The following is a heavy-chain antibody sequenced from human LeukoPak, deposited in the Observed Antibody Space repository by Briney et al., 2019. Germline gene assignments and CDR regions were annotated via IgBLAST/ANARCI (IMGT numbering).Heavy chain of an antibody. CDR2: INTDGGFT. D-gene: IGHD1-14*01. V-gene: IGHV3-74*01. CDR3: ARGVEPLAANTLAY. J-gene: IGHJ4*02. CDR1: GFIFSDYW. Sequence: GGSLRLSCAASGFIFSDYWMHWVRQAPGKGLVWVSRINTDGGFTRYADSVQGRFTISRDNSKNTLYLEMNSLSPDDTAVYYCARGVEPLAANTLAYWGQGTLVTVSS.